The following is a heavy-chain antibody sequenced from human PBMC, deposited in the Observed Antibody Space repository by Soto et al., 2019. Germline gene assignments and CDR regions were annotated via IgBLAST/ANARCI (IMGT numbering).Heavy chain of an antibody. CDR1: GGTFSSYA. J-gene: IGHJ6*02. V-gene: IGHV1-69*06. CDR2: IIPIFGTA. Sequence: SVKVSCKASGGTFSSYAISWVRQAPGQGLEGMGGIIPIFGTANYAQKFQGRVTITADKSTSTAYMELSSLRSEDTAVYYCARVTGPNYDFWSGYYPDYYCYGMDVWGQGTTLTVS. D-gene: IGHD3-3*01. CDR3: ARVTGPNYDFWSGYYPDYYCYGMDV.